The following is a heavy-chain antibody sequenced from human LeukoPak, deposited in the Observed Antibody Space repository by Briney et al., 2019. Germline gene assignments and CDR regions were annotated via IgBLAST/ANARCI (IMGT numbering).Heavy chain of an antibody. V-gene: IGHV1-2*02. CDR2: INPNSGGT. D-gene: IGHD3-3*01. J-gene: IGHJ6*03. CDR3: ARISERITIFGVVMGYMDV. CDR1: GGTFSSYA. Sequence: ASVKVSCKASGGTFSSYAISWVRQAPGQGLEWMGRINPNSGGTNYAQKFQGRVTMTRDTSISTAYMELSRLRSDDTAVYHCARISERITIFGVVMGYMDVWGKGTTVTVSS.